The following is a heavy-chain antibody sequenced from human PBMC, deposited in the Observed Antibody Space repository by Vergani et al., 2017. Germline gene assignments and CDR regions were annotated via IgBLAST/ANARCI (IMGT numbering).Heavy chain of an antibody. CDR1: GFTFSSYG. Sequence: EVQLVESGGGLVQPGGSVRLSCVASGFTFSSYGMTWVRQAPGRGLEWVSFITPSGSAIHNADSVDGRFTISRDYAKNSLHLQMNSLRAEDTAIYYCARGYLSNSFDYWGQGTLVTVSS. D-gene: IGHD5-18*01. V-gene: IGHV3-48*01. CDR2: ITPSGSAI. CDR3: ARGYLSNSFDY. J-gene: IGHJ4*02.